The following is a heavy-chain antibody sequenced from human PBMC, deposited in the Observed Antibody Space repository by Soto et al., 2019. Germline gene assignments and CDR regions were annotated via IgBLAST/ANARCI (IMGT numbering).Heavy chain of an antibody. CDR1: GFTFSNAW. Sequence: LRLSCAASGFTFSNAWMSWVRQAPGKGLEWVGRIKSKTDGGTTDYAAPVKGRFTISRDDSKNTLYLQMNSLKTEDTAVYYCTTVLSRSMTTRPYWGQGTLVTVSS. D-gene: IGHD4-17*01. CDR2: IKSKTDGGTT. J-gene: IGHJ4*02. V-gene: IGHV3-15*01. CDR3: TTVLSRSMTTRPY.